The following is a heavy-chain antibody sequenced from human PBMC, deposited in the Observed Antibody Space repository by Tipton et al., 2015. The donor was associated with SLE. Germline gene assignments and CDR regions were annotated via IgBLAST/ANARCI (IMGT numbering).Heavy chain of an antibody. Sequence: TLSLTCTVSAGSISSYYWSWIRQPPGKGLEWIGDIYYSGSTNYNPSLKSRVTISVDTSKNQFSLKLSSVTAADTAVYYCARAGRAWNLFDYWGQGTLVTVSS. V-gene: IGHV4-59*08. CDR3: ARAGRAWNLFDY. CDR1: AGSISSYY. D-gene: IGHD1-1*01. J-gene: IGHJ4*02. CDR2: IYYSGST.